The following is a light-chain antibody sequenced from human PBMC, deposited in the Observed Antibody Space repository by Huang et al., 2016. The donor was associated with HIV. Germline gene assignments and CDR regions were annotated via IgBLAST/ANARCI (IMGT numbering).Light chain of an antibody. V-gene: IGKV3-20*01. CDR1: QSVSSSY. J-gene: IGKJ2*01. CDR3: QQYGSSGYT. Sequence: EIVLTQSSGTLSLSPGARATLSFRASQSVSSSYVAWYQQKPGQAPRLLIYGASSRATGIPDRCSGSGSGKDFTLTISRLEPEDFAVYYCQQYGSSGYTFGQGTKLEIK. CDR2: GAS.